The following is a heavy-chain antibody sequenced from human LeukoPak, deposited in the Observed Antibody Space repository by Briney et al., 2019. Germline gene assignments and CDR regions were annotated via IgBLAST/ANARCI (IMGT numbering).Heavy chain of an antibody. CDR1: GFTFSSYS. J-gene: IGHJ4*02. CDR2: ISSSSSTI. D-gene: IGHD6-19*01. V-gene: IGHV3-48*01. CDR3: ARDNSGGYADY. Sequence: PGGSLRLSCAASGFTFSSYSMNWVRQAPGKGLEWVSYISSSSSTIYYTDSVKGRFTISRDNAKNSLYLQMNSLRAEDTAVYYCARDNSGGYADYWGQGTLVTVSS.